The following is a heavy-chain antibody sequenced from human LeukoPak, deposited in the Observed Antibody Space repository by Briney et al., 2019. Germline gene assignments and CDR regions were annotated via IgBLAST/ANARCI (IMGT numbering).Heavy chain of an antibody. D-gene: IGHD3-22*01. J-gene: IGHJ4*02. Sequence: PGGSLRLSCAASGFTFSSYWMSWGRQAPGKGLEWVANIKQDGSEKYYVDSVKGRFTISRDNAKNSLYLQMNSLRAEDTAVYYCARDSYDSSGYYYTYDYWGKGTLVTVSS. CDR3: ARDSYDSSGYYYTYDY. CDR1: GFTFSSYW. V-gene: IGHV3-7*01. CDR2: IKQDGSEK.